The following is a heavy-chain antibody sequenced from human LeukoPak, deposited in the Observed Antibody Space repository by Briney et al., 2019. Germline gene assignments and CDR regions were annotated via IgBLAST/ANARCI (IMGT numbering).Heavy chain of an antibody. CDR1: GYPIGLDYY. J-gene: IGHJ5*02. CDR2: FHRGRI. CDR3: ARAPSSYESGNGYPNLGWLDP. D-gene: IGHD5-24*01. Sequence: AETLSLTCKVSGYPIGLDYYWGWLRQAPGGGLQCIGGFHRGRIQYNSALKSRVTISIDSSKNQFSLRMWPVTATDTAFYFCARAPSSYESGNGYPNLGWLDPWGQGALVTVSS. V-gene: IGHV4-38-2*02.